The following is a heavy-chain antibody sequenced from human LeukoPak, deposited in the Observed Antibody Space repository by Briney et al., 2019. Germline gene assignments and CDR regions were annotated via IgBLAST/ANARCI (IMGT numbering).Heavy chain of an antibody. CDR2: ISAYNGNT. J-gene: IGHJ5*02. Sequence: ASVKVSCKASGYTFTSYGISWVRQALGQGLEWMGWISAYNGNTNYAQKLQGRVTMTTDTSTSTAYMELRSLRSDDTAVYYCARVAYYGSGSYYNLNWFDPWGQGTLVTVSS. D-gene: IGHD3-10*01. CDR3: ARVAYYGSGSYYNLNWFDP. V-gene: IGHV1-18*01. CDR1: GYTFTSYG.